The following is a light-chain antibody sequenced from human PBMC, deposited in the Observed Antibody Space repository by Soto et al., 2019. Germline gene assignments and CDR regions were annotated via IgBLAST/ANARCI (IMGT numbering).Light chain of an antibody. Sequence: QSVLTQPTSASGSPGQSVTISCIGTSSDVGGYNYVSWYQQHPGKAPKLMIYEVSKRPSGVPDRFSGSKSGNTASLTVSGLQAEDEADYYCSSYAASNNLGVFGGGTKVTVL. J-gene: IGLJ2*01. CDR2: EVS. V-gene: IGLV2-8*01. CDR1: SSDVGGYNY. CDR3: SSYAASNNLGV.